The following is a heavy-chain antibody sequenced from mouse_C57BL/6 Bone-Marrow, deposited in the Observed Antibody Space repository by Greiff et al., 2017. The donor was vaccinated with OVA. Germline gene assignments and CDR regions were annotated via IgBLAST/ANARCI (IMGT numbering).Heavy chain of an antibody. Sequence: EVQLQESGGDLVKPGGSLKLSCAASGFTFSSYGMSWVRQTPDERLEWVATISSGGSYTYYPDSVKGRFTISRDNAKNTLYLQMSSLKSEDTAMYYCARRWGAYWGQGTLVTVSA. CDR3: ARRWGAY. J-gene: IGHJ3*01. V-gene: IGHV5-6*01. CDR2: ISSGGSYT. D-gene: IGHD1-1*02. CDR1: GFTFSSYG.